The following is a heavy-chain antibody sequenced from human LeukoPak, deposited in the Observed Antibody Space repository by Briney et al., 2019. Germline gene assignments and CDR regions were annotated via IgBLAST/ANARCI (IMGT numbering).Heavy chain of an antibody. Sequence: SETLSLTCTVSGGAISSYYWSWIRQPPGKGLEWIGYIYYSGSTNYNPSLKSRVTISVDTSKNQFSLKLSSVTAADTAVYYCARVPYYYDSSGYYPWGQGTLVTVSS. D-gene: IGHD3-22*01. V-gene: IGHV4-59*01. CDR3: ARVPYYYDSSGYYP. CDR1: GGAISSYY. J-gene: IGHJ5*02. CDR2: IYYSGST.